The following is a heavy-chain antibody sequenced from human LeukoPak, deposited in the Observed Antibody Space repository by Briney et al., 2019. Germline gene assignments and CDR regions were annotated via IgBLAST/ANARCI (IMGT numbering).Heavy chain of an antibody. J-gene: IGHJ6*03. Sequence: SETLSLTCTVSGGSISSSSYYWGWIRQPPGKGLEWIGSIYYSGSTYYPPSLKNRVTISVDTSKNQFSLRLSSVTAADTAMYYCARVGSGTYSFYYYYMDVWGKGTTVTVSS. CDR1: GGSISSSSYY. CDR3: ARVGSGTYSFYYYYMDV. CDR2: IYYSGST. D-gene: IGHD1-1*01. V-gene: IGHV4-39*07.